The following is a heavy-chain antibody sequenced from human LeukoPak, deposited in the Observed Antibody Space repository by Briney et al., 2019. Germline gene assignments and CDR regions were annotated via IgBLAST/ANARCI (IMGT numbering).Heavy chain of an antibody. CDR1: GYSFTNYW. V-gene: IGHV5-51*01. J-gene: IGHJ4*02. CDR2: IYPRDSDT. CDR3: ARHTSTGTDY. D-gene: IGHD2-8*02. Sequence: GESLKISCKGSGYSFTNYWIGWVRQMPGKGLEWMGIIYPRDSDTKYSPSFQGQVTISADKSINTAYLQWSSLQPSDTAIYYCARHTSTGTDYWGQGTLVTVSS.